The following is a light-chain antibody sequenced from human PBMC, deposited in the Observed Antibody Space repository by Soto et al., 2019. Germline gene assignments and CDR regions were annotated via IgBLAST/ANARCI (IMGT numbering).Light chain of an antibody. V-gene: IGLV2-8*01. J-gene: IGLJ1*01. CDR3: SSYAGDYNLYV. CDR1: SSDVGGHNY. Sequence: QSALTQPPSASGSPGQSVTISCTGTSSDVGGHNYVSWYQHHPGKAPKLLIYEVSKRPSGVPDRFSGSKSANTASLTVSGLQAVDEADYFCSSYAGDYNLYVFGTGTKVTVL. CDR2: EVS.